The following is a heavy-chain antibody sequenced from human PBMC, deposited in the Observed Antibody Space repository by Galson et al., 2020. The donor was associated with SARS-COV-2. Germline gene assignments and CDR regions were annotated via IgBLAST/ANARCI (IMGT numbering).Heavy chain of an antibody. CDR3: ARADYDFWSGYLPGDY. CDR1: GFTFSSYW. J-gene: IGHJ4*02. V-gene: IGHV3-7*01. D-gene: IGHD3-3*01. Sequence: TGGSLRLSCAASGFTFSSYWMSWVRQAPGKGLEWVANIKQDGSEKYYVDSVKGRFTISRDNAKNSLYLQMNSLRAEDTAVYYCARADYDFWSGYLPGDYWGQGTLVTVSS. CDR2: IKQDGSEK.